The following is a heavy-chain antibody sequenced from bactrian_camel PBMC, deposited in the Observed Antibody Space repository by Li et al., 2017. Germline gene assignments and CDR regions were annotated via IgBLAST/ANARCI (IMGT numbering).Heavy chain of an antibody. Sequence: HVQLVESGGGLVQPGGSLRLSCATSLNPDSRYCLGWIRQVPGKEREGVALINRPGEITYAESVKGRFTISRDNAKNTLYLQMNSLKTEDTAVYFCATDPRSWKGIEYWGQGTQVTVS. CDR1: LNPDSRYC. D-gene: IGHD1*01. CDR2: INRPGEIT. J-gene: IGHJ4*01. CDR3: ATDPRSWKGIEY. V-gene: IGHV3S1*01.